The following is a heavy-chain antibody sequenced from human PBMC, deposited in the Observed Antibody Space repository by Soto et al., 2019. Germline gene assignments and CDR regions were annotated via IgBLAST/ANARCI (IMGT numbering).Heavy chain of an antibody. CDR1: GYTFTSYG. J-gene: IGHJ5*02. CDR2: ISAYNGNT. V-gene: IGHV1-18*01. D-gene: IGHD3-10*01. Sequence: QVQLVQSGAEVKKPGASVKVSCKASGYTFTSYGISWVRQAPGQGLEWMGWISAYNGNTNYAQKLQGRVTMTTDTPTSTAYMELRSLRSDDTAVYYCARGPERAPPFGDSDNWFDPWGQGTLVTVSS. CDR3: ARGPERAPPFGDSDNWFDP.